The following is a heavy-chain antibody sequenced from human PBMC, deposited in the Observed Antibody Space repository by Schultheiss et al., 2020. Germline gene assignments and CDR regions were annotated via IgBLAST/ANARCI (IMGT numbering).Heavy chain of an antibody. Sequence: SETLSLTCTVSGGSISSSSYYWGWIRQPPGKGLEWIGSIYYSGSTYYNPSLKSRVTISIDTSRNQFSLRLTSVTAADTAVYYCARAGSGWSARYFQHWGQGTLVTVSS. CDR1: GGSISSSSYY. CDR2: IYYSGST. V-gene: IGHV4-39*07. D-gene: IGHD6-19*01. CDR3: ARAGSGWSARYFQH. J-gene: IGHJ1*01.